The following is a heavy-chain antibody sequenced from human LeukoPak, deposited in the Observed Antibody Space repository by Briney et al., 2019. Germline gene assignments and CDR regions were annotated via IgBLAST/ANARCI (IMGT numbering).Heavy chain of an antibody. V-gene: IGHV3-64*01. CDR3: ARWVEGTTYFDY. CDR2: ISSNGGST. CDR1: GFTFSSYA. D-gene: IGHD1-1*01. J-gene: IGHJ4*02. Sequence: GGSLRLSCAASGFTFSSYAMHWVRQAPGKGLEYVSAISSNGGSTYHANSVKGRFTIFRDNSKNTLYLQMGSLRAEDMAVYYCARWVEGTTYFDYWGQGTLVTVSS.